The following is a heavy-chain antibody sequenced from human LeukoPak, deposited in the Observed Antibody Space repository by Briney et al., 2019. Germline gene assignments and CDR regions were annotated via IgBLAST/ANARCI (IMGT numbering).Heavy chain of an antibody. CDR2: IRYDGSNK. V-gene: IGHV3-30*02. CDR3: AKVGSSWFYYYYYYYMDV. Sequence: GGSLRLSCAASGFTFSSYDMHWVRQAPGKGLEWVAFIRYDGSNKYYADSVKGRFTISRDNSKNTLYLQMNSLRAEDTAVYYCAKVGSSWFYYYYYYYMDVWGKGTTVTISS. CDR1: GFTFSSYD. J-gene: IGHJ6*03. D-gene: IGHD6-13*01.